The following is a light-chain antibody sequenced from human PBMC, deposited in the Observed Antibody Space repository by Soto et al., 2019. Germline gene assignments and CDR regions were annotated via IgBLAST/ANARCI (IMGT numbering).Light chain of an antibody. Sequence: AIQMTQSPSSLSASVGDRVTITCRASQDIRKDLAWYQQKPGKAPQILIYGASTLQTGVASRFSGSGSATDFTLTISRLQPEDSAAYYCLQDYNYPCTFGQGTKVDIK. V-gene: IGKV1-6*01. J-gene: IGKJ2*02. CDR2: GAS. CDR1: QDIRKD. CDR3: LQDYNYPCT.